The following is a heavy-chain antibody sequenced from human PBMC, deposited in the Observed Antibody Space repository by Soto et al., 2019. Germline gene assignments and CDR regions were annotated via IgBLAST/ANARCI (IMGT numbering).Heavy chain of an antibody. CDR1: GFTFSSYG. CDR3: AKDRPPGFEAYYYYGMDV. CDR2: ISYDGSNK. Sequence: GGSLRLSCAASGFTFSSYGMHWVRQAPGKGLEWVAVISYDGSNKYYADSVKGRFTISRDNSKNTLYLQMNSLRAEDTAVYYCAKDRPPGFEAYYYYGMDVWGQGTTVTVSS. D-gene: IGHD3-10*01. J-gene: IGHJ6*02. V-gene: IGHV3-30*18.